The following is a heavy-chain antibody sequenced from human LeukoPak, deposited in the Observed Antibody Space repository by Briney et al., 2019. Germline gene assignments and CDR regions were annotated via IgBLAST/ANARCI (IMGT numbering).Heavy chain of an antibody. Sequence: SETLSLTCTVSGGSISSYYWSWIRQPPGKGLEWIGYIYYSGSTNYNPSLKSRVTISVDTSKNQFSLKLSSVTAADTAVYYCARVTSSGWTYSNWYFDLWGRGTLVTVSS. CDR2: IYYSGST. CDR3: ARVTSSGWTYSNWYFDL. J-gene: IGHJ2*01. CDR1: GGSISSYY. V-gene: IGHV4-59*01. D-gene: IGHD6-19*01.